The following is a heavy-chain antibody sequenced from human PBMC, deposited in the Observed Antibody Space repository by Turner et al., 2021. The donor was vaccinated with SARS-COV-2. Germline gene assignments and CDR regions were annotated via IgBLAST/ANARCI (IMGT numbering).Heavy chain of an antibody. CDR3: AREPPFCGGDCYFDY. CDR2: ISYDGSNK. V-gene: IGHV3-30-3*01. Sequence: QVQLVESGGGVVQPGRSLRLSCAASGFTFSGYAMHWVRQAPGKGLEWVAVISYDGSNKYYADSVKGRFTISRDNSKNTLYLQMNSLRAEDTAVYYCAREPPFCGGDCYFDYWGQGTLVTVSS. J-gene: IGHJ4*02. D-gene: IGHD2-21*02. CDR1: GFTFSGYA.